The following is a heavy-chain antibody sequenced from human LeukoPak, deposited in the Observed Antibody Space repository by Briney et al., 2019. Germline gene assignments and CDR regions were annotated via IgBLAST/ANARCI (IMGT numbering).Heavy chain of an antibody. V-gene: IGHV3-23*01. D-gene: IGHD3-9*01. Sequence: PGTSLRLSCVACGFTFTNYAMSWVRQAPGKGREWVSAITGSEGTSHYADSAKGRFTISRDNSKKTLYLQVNSLRAEDTAVYYCAKWGDYDILTGYYVPDYWGQGTLVTVSS. J-gene: IGHJ4*02. CDR3: AKWGDYDILTGYYVPDY. CDR1: GFTFTNYA. CDR2: ITGSEGTS.